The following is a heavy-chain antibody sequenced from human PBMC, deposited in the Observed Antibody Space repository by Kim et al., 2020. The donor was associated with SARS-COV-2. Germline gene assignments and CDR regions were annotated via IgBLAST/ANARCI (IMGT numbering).Heavy chain of an antibody. Sequence: GGSLRLSCAASGFTFSSYGMHWVRQAPGKGLEWVAVIWYDGSNKYYADSVKGRFTISRDNSKNTLYLQMTSLRAEDTAVYYCAREIYYYYYMDVWGKGTTVTVSS. CDR1: GFTFSSYG. CDR3: AREIYYYYYMDV. J-gene: IGHJ6*03. V-gene: IGHV3-33*01. CDR2: IWYDGSNK.